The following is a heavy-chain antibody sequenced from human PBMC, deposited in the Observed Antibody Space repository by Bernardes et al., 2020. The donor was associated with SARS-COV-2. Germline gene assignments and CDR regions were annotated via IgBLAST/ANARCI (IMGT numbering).Heavy chain of an antibody. Sequence: SEPLSLTCTVSGASISSSSYYWGWLRQPPGKGLEWIGSIHYRGNTYYNPSLESRATMSIDTSRNQFSLRLDSVTAADAAVYSCARAVYVIKAGALHYFDYWGQGAPVIVSS. J-gene: IGHJ4*02. D-gene: IGHD1-26*01. V-gene: IGHV4-39*01. CDR1: GASISSSSYY. CDR2: IHYRGNT. CDR3: ARAVYVIKAGALHYFDY.